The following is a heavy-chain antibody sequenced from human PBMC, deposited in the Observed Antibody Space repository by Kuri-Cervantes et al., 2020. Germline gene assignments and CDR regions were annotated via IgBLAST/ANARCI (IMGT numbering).Heavy chain of an antibody. V-gene: IGHV3-11*01. Sequence: GESLKISCAASGFTFSDYYMSWIRQAPGKGLEWISYISGGGSTMYYADSVKGRFTISRDNSKNTLYLRMNSLRAEDTAVYYCARESYSSSWFLFDYWGQGTLVTVSS. CDR2: ISGGGSTM. CDR1: GFTFSDYY. CDR3: ARESYSSSWFLFDY. D-gene: IGHD6-13*01. J-gene: IGHJ4*02.